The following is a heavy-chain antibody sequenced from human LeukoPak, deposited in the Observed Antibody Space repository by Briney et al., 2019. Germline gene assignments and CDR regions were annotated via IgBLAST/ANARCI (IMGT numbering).Heavy chain of an antibody. CDR2: TYYRSNWYY. Sequence: ASQTLSLTCAISGGSVSNNSAVWNWIRQSPSRGLEWLGRTYYRSNWYYDYAVSVEGRITISPDTSENQFSLQLTSVTPEDTAVYYCARHRGYYGLDVWGHGTTVTISS. CDR1: GGSVSNNSAV. CDR3: ARHRGYYGLDV. V-gene: IGHV6-1*01. D-gene: IGHD1-14*01. J-gene: IGHJ6*02.